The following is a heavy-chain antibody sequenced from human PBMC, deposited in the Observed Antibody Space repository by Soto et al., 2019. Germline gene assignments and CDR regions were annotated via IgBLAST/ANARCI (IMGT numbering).Heavy chain of an antibody. D-gene: IGHD5-12*01. J-gene: IGHJ5*02. CDR3: AKDPDSGYDYCSAP. CDR2: ISGSGGST. Sequence: PGGSLRLSCAASGFTFSSYAMSWVRQAPGKGLEWVSAISGSGGSTYYADSVKGRFTISRDNSKNTLYLQMNSLRAEDTAVYYSAKDPDSGYDYCSAPWGQGTLVTVSS. V-gene: IGHV3-23*01. CDR1: GFTFSSYA.